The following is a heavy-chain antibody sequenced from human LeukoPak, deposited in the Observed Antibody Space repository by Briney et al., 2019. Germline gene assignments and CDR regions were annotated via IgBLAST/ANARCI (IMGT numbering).Heavy chain of an antibody. CDR1: GFTFSSYA. D-gene: IGHD3-10*01. Sequence: GGSLRLSCAASGFTFSSYAMSWVRQAPGKGLEWVSAISGSGGSTYYADSVKGRFTISRDNSKNTLYLQMNSLRAEDAAVYYCAKDAIPRNLLWDYFDYWGQGTLVTVSS. J-gene: IGHJ4*02. V-gene: IGHV3-23*01. CDR2: ISGSGGST. CDR3: AKDAIPRNLLWDYFDY.